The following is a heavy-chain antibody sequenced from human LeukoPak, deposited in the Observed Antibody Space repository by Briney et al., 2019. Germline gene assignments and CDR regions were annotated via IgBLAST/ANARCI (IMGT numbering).Heavy chain of an antibody. J-gene: IGHJ6*03. CDR3: TILNYYYYYMDV. CDR2: ISSSGGST. Sequence: GGSLRLSCAASGFTFSSYAMSWVRQAPGKGLEWVSAISSSGGSTYYADSVKGRFTISRDNSKNTLYLQMNSLRAEDTAVYYVTILNYYYYYMDVWGKGTTVTVSS. CDR1: GFTFSSYA. V-gene: IGHV3-23*01. D-gene: IGHD3-9*01.